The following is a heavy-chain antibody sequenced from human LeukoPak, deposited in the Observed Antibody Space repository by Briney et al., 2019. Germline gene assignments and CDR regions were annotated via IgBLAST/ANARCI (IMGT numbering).Heavy chain of an antibody. D-gene: IGHD6-19*01. CDR3: ARAGSTGWYHFDY. CDR1: GFTFSSYG. Sequence: PGGSLRLSCAASGFTFSSYGMHWVRQAPGKGLEWVAFIPYDGSNKYYADSVKGRFTISRDNSKNTLYLQMNSPRAEDTALYYCARAGSTGWYHFDYWGQGTLVTVSS. V-gene: IGHV3-30*02. J-gene: IGHJ4*02. CDR2: IPYDGSNK.